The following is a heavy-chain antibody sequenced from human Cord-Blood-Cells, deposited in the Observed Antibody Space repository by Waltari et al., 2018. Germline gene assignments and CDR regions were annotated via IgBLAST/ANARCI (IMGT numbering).Heavy chain of an antibody. CDR3: ARAWGRYYGSGSYYNY. D-gene: IGHD3-10*01. V-gene: IGHV1-2*04. J-gene: IGHJ4*02. CDR1: GYTFTGYY. CDR2: INPNSGGT. Sequence: QVQLVQSGAEVKKPGASVKVSCKASGYTFTGYYMHWVRQAPGKGLEWMGWINPNSGGTNYAQKFQGWVTMTRDTSISTAYMELSRLRSDDTAVYYCARAWGRYYGSGSYYNYWGQGTLVTVSS.